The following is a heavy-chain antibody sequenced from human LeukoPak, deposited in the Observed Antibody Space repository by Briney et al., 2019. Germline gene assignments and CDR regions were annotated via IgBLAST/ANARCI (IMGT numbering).Heavy chain of an antibody. CDR3: ASRPLNWNYGTRLPHTANDAFDI. Sequence: EASVKVSCKVSGYTLTELSMHWVRQAPGQGLEWMGIINPSGGSTSYAQKFQGRVTMTRDTSTSTVYMELSSLRSEDTAVYYCASRPLNWNYGTRLPHTANDAFDIWGQGTMVTVSS. CDR1: GYTLTELS. CDR2: INPSGGST. V-gene: IGHV1-46*01. J-gene: IGHJ3*02. D-gene: IGHD1-7*01.